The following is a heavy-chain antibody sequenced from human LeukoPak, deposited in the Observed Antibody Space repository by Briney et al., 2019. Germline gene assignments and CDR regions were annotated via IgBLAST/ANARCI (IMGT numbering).Heavy chain of an antibody. CDR1: GYTFTSYY. CDR3: ARGASEYYFHY. CDR2: INPDGGIP. Sequence: ASAKVSCKASGYTFTSYYIHWVPQAPGQRVEWMGLINPDGGIPTYAQKFQGRVTMTRDTSTSTVYMELSSLRSEDTAFYYCARGASEYYFHYWGQGTLVTVSS. J-gene: IGHJ4*02. V-gene: IGHV1-46*01.